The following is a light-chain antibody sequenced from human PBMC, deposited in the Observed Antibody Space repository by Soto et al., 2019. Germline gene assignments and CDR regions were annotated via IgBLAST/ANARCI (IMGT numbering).Light chain of an antibody. CDR2: EGN. J-gene: IGLJ1*01. CDR1: SRDIGSYNL. V-gene: IGLV2-23*03. Sequence: QSVLTQPASVSGSPGQSITTSCTGTSRDIGSYNLVSWYQQHPGKAPKLMIYEGNKRPSGVSNRFSVSKSGNTASLTISGLQAEDEGDYFCCSYAGFSAVVFGSGTKVTVL. CDR3: CSYAGFSAVV.